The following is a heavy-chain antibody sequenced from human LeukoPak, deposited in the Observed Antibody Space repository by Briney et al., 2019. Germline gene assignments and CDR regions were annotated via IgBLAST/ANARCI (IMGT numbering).Heavy chain of an antibody. D-gene: IGHD3-22*01. Sequence: GGSLRLSCAASGFTFSSYEMNWVRQAPRKGLEWVSYISSSGSTIYYADSVKGRFTISRDNAKNSLYLQMNSLRAEDTAVYYCARGDYDSSGYYMPFDYWGQGTLVTVSS. J-gene: IGHJ4*02. CDR3: ARGDYDSSGYYMPFDY. CDR1: GFTFSSYE. V-gene: IGHV3-48*03. CDR2: ISSSGSTI.